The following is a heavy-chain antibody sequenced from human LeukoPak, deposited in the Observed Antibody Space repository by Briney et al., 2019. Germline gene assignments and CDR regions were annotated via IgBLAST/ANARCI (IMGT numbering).Heavy chain of an antibody. Sequence: SETLSLTCSVSGGSLANYYWGWIRQPPGKGLEFIGYIHSDGTTNYDSSLQSRVAISLDTSKIQFSLRLYSVTAADTALYFCARLNFRGGEALHFDSWGQGTLVTVSS. CDR1: GGSLANYY. CDR2: IHSDGTT. D-gene: IGHD3-16*01. J-gene: IGHJ4*02. CDR3: ARLNFRGGEALHFDS. V-gene: IGHV4-4*09.